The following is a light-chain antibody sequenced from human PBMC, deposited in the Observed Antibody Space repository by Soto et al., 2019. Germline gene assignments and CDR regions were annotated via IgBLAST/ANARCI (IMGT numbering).Light chain of an antibody. CDR1: QSVSSS. V-gene: IGKV3-20*01. Sequence: EIVLTQSPATLSLSPGERATLSCRASQSVSSSLVWYQQKPGQAPRLLMFGASSRATGIPDRFSGSGSGTDFTLTISRLEPEDFALYYCQQYGSSPKTFGQGTMV. CDR3: QQYGSSPKT. CDR2: GAS. J-gene: IGKJ1*01.